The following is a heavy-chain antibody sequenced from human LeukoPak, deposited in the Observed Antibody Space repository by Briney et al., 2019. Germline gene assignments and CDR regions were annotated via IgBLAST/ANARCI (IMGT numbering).Heavy chain of an antibody. Sequence: PEGSLRLSCAASGFTFSSYAMSWVRQAPGKGLEWVSAISGSGGSTYYADSVKGRFTISRDNSKNTLYLQMNSLRAEDTGVYYCAKDLPVYSSGWFDYWGQGTLVTVSS. V-gene: IGHV3-23*01. D-gene: IGHD6-19*01. CDR1: GFTFSSYA. CDR2: ISGSGGST. CDR3: AKDLPVYSSGWFDY. J-gene: IGHJ4*02.